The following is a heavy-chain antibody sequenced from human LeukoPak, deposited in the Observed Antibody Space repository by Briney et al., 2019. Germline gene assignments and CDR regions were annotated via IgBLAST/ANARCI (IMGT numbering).Heavy chain of an antibody. CDR1: GYTFTGYY. CDR3: ARADFFGYCGGGSYPNWFDP. V-gene: IGHV1-2*02. J-gene: IGHJ5*02. Sequence: ASVKVSCKASGYTFTGYYMHWVREAPGRGLEWMGWINPNSGGTNYAQKFQGRVTMTRNTSISTAYMELSSLRSEDTAVYYCARADFFGYCGGGSYPNWFDPWSQGTLVTVSS. D-gene: IGHD2-15*01. CDR2: INPNSGGT.